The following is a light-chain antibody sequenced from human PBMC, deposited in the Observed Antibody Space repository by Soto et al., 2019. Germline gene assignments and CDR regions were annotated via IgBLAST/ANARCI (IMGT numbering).Light chain of an antibody. Sequence: QSALTQPASVSGSPGQSIAISCTGNSGGIGTFNLVSWYQQHPGKAPKLIIYEVNKRPSGISSRFSGSKSGNTASLTISWLQAEDEADYYCYSFAGFNTQFGGGTKVTVL. V-gene: IGLV2-23*02. J-gene: IGLJ3*02. CDR3: YSFAGFNTQ. CDR2: EVN. CDR1: SGGIGTFNL.